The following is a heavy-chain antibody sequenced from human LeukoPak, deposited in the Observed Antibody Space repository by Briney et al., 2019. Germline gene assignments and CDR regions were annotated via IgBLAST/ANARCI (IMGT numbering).Heavy chain of an antibody. Sequence: GGSLRLSCAASGFTVSSNDMNWVRQAPGKGLEWVSIIHIGNSTYYADPVKGRFTISRDNSKNTLYLQMNGLRAEDTAVYYCAADWPLDYWGQGTLVPVSS. J-gene: IGHJ4*02. CDR3: AADWPLDY. V-gene: IGHV3-66*01. CDR2: IHIGNST. CDR1: GFTVSSND. D-gene: IGHD3/OR15-3a*01.